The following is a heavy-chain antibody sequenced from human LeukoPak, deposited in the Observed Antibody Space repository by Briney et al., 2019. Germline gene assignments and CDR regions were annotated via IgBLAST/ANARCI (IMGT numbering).Heavy chain of an antibody. CDR2: IYSSGNT. Sequence: SETLSLTCSFSGDSISTYYWSWIRQSPGKGLEWIGHIYSSGNTDYNSSLKSRVTISVDTSKSQFSLRLSSVTATDSAVYYCARLRWQLVGPYFDYWGQGILVTVSS. CDR1: GDSISTYY. J-gene: IGHJ4*02. V-gene: IGHV4-59*01. D-gene: IGHD1-26*01. CDR3: ARLRWQLVGPYFDY.